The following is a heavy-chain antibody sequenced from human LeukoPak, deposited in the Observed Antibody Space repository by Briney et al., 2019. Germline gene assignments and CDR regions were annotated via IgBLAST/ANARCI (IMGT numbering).Heavy chain of an antibody. CDR1: GFTFSRYW. V-gene: IGHV3-7*04. Sequence: GWSLTLSCAASGFTFSRYWLSWVRQARGKGLAWLANINQDGSEKYYVDSGKGRFTISRDNAKNSLYLQMNSLRAEDTGVYYCARLSGSYGGALDYWGEGTLVTVSS. CDR3: ARLSGSYGGALDY. D-gene: IGHD1-26*01. J-gene: IGHJ4*02. CDR2: INQDGSEK.